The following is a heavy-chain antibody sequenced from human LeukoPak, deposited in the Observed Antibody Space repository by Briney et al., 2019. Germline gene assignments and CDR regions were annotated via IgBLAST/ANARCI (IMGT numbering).Heavy chain of an antibody. D-gene: IGHD3-3*01. Sequence: PSETLSLTCTVSGGSISSGDYYWSWIRQPPGKGLEWIGYIYYSGSTYHNPSLKSRVTISVDTSKSQFSLKLSCVTAADTAVYYCARGDFWSGYYFFDYWGQGTLVTVSS. CDR2: IYYSGST. CDR1: GGSISSGDYY. V-gene: IGHV4-30-4*08. J-gene: IGHJ4*02. CDR3: ARGDFWSGYYFFDY.